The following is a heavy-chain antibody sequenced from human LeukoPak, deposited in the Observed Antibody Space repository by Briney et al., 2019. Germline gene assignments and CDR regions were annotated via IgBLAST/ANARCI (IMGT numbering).Heavy chain of an antibody. CDR3: ARRDNSGGWSFDK. Sequence: PSETLSLTCTVSGGSISDYYWTWIRQPAGKGLEWIGQIHTSGSTNYNPPLKSRVTMSIDTPENQVSLTMRSVTAADTAVYYCARRDNSGGWSFDKWGQGTLVTVSS. J-gene: IGHJ4*02. CDR1: GGSISDYY. D-gene: IGHD2-15*01. CDR2: IHTSGST. V-gene: IGHV4-4*07.